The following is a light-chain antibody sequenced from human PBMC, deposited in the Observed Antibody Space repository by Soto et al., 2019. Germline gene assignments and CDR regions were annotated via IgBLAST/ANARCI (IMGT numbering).Light chain of an antibody. CDR3: QQRSNWPSIT. J-gene: IGKJ5*01. Sequence: VLTQSPATLSLSPGERATLSCRASPSVANFVAWYQQKPGQAPRLLIYDASNRATGIPARFSGSGSGTDFTLTISSLEPEDFAVYYCQQRSNWPSITFGQGTRLEIK. V-gene: IGKV3-11*01. CDR2: DAS. CDR1: PSVANF.